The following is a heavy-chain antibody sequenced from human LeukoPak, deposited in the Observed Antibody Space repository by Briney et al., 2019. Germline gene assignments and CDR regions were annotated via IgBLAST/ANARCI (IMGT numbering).Heavy chain of an antibody. Sequence: GGSLRLSCAASGFTFSSYWMHWVRQAPGKGLVWVSRINSDGSSTSYADSVKGRFTISRDNAKNTLYLQMNSLRAEDTAVYYCATIKKVAFGMNYWGRGTLVTVSS. V-gene: IGHV3-74*01. CDR2: INSDGSST. CDR3: ATIKKVAFGMNY. CDR1: GFTFSSYW. J-gene: IGHJ4*02. D-gene: IGHD3-10*01.